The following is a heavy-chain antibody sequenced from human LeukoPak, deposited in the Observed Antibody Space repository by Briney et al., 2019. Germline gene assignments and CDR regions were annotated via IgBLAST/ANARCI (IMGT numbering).Heavy chain of an antibody. V-gene: IGHV3-23*01. J-gene: IGHJ4*02. CDR3: AKRDIVGSTRYFDY. CDR1: GLTFSSYA. Sequence: GGSLRLSCAASGLTFSSYAMSWVRQAPGKGLEWVSTIDAGGGSTYYADSVKGRFTISRDNSKNTLSLRMNSLRAEDTAVYYCAKRDIVGSTRYFDYWGQGTLVTVSS. D-gene: IGHD1-26*01. CDR2: IDAGGGST.